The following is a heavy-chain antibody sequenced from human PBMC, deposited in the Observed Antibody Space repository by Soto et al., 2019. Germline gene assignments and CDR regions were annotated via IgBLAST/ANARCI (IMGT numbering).Heavy chain of an antibody. CDR3: AHGPYCSGGSCYSPSYRFDY. Sequence: QITLKESGPTLVKPTQTLTLTCTFSGFSLSTSGVGVGWIRQPPGKALEWLALIYWNDDKRYSPSLKSRLTITKDTSKNQVVLTMTNMDPVDTATYYCAHGPYCSGGSCYSPSYRFDYWGQGTLVTVSS. J-gene: IGHJ4*02. CDR2: IYWNDDK. D-gene: IGHD2-15*01. CDR1: GFSLSTSGVG. V-gene: IGHV2-5*01.